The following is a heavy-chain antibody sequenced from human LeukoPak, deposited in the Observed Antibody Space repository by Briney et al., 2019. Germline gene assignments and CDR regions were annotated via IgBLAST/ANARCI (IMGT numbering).Heavy chain of an antibody. J-gene: IGHJ5*02. CDR1: GGSISNSSYY. V-gene: IGHV4-39*01. CDR3: ARPRRHYYGSRGDDWFDP. CDR2: IYYSGST. Sequence: SETLSLTCTVSGGSISNSSYYWGWIRQPPGKGLEWIGSIYYSGSTYYNPSLKSRVTISVDTSKNQFSLKLSSVTASDTAVYYCARPRRHYYGSRGDDWFDPWGQGTLVTVSS. D-gene: IGHD3-10*01.